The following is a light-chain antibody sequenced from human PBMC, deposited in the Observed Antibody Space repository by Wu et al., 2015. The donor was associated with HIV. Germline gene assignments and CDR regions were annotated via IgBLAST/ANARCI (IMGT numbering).Light chain of an antibody. V-gene: IGKV1-39*01. Sequence: DIQMTQSPSSLSASVGDKITITCRASQSISSYLNWYQQKPGKAPQLLIYVVSDLQSGVPSRFSGSGSGTDFTLTISNLQPDDTATYYCQQYNSPYTFGQGTKLEI. CDR1: QSISSY. CDR3: QQYNSPYT. CDR2: VVS. J-gene: IGKJ2*01.